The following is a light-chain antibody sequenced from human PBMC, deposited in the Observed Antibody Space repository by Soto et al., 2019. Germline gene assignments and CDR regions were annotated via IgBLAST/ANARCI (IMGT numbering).Light chain of an antibody. CDR2: GAF. V-gene: IGKV3-15*01. J-gene: IGKJ1*01. CDR1: QSVSSN. CDR3: QQYNDWPLT. Sequence: EILMTQSPVTLSVSPGERATLSCRASQSVSSNLAWYQQRPGQAPSLLIYGAFTRATGIPARFSGTGSGTEFTLTISSLQSEDVALYYGQQYNDWPLTFGQGTKVEI.